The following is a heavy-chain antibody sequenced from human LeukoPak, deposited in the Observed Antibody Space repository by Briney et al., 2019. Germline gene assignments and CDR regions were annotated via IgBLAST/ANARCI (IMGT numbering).Heavy chain of an antibody. Sequence: PGGTLRLSCAASGFTFSSYWMSWVGQAPGKGLEWVASIKRDGSVKKYVDSVQGRFTVSRDNTQKSLYLQMNSLRSDDTPLYYSARLSGDITVFDLWGQGTLVTVSS. CDR1: GFTFSSYW. CDR2: IKRDGSVK. J-gene: IGHJ4*02. CDR3: ARLSGDITVFDL. D-gene: IGHD1-20*01. V-gene: IGHV3-7*01.